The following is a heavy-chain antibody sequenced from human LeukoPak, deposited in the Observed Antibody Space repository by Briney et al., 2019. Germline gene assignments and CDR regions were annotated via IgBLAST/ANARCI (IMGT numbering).Heavy chain of an antibody. V-gene: IGHV1-46*01. CDR1: GYTFTSYY. CDR3: ARDHYYDFWSGQQVSMDV. CDR2: INPSGGST. D-gene: IGHD3-3*01. Sequence: GASVKVFCKASGYTFTSYYMHWVRQAPGQGLEWMGIINPSGGSTSYAQKFQGRVTVTRDTSTSTAYMELSSLRSEDTAVYYCARDHYYDFWSGQQVSMDVWGQGTTVTVSS. J-gene: IGHJ6*02.